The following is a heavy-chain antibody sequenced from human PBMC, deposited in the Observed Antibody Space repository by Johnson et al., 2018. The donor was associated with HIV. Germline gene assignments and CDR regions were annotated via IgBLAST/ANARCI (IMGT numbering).Heavy chain of an antibody. V-gene: IGHV3-30*04. CDR3: AREFSFTPEAFDI. CDR1: GFTFSSYA. D-gene: IGHD1-14*01. Sequence: QVQLVESGGGVVQPGRSLRLSCAASGFTFSSYAMHWVRQAPGKGLEWVAVISYDGSNKYYADSVKGRFTISRDNSKNTLYLQMNSLRAEDTAVYYCAREFSFTPEAFDIWGQGTMVTVSS. J-gene: IGHJ3*02. CDR2: ISYDGSNK.